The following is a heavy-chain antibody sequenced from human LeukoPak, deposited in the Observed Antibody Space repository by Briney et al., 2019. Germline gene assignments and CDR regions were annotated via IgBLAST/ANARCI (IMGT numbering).Heavy chain of an antibody. D-gene: IGHD6-19*01. J-gene: IGHJ4*02. CDR2: IYYSGDT. V-gene: IGHV4-39*01. Sequence: SETLSLSCTGSGGSINNINYYWGWIRQPPGKGLEWIGSIYYSGDTYYNPSLKSRVTISVDTSKNVLSLKLRSVSAADTAVYFCASLIVVAGRPYLDFWGQGTLVTVSS. CDR1: GGSINNINYY. CDR3: ASLIVVAGRPYLDF.